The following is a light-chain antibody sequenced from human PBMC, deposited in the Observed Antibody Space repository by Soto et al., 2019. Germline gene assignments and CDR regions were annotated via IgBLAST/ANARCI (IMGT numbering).Light chain of an antibody. V-gene: IGKV4-1*01. J-gene: IGKJ2*01. CDR1: QSVLYSSSNQNY. CDR3: QQYYSTPPMYT. Sequence: DIVMTQSPDSLAVSLGGRATINCKSSQSVLYSSSNQNYLAWYQQKPGQPPELLIYWASTRESGVPDRFSGTGSGPDFTLTISSLQAEDVAVYYCQQYYSTPPMYTFGQGTKLEIK. CDR2: WAS.